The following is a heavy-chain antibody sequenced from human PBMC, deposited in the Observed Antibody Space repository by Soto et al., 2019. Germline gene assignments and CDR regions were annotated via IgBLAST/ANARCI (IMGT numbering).Heavy chain of an antibody. D-gene: IGHD1-1*01. CDR1: GGSISSGGYC. J-gene: IGHJ4*02. V-gene: IGHV4-31*03. Sequence: PSETLSLTCTVSGGSISSGGYCWSWVRQHPGEGLEWIGFMYDSGSTSYNPSLKSRATISVDTSTNQFSPQLTSVTAADTAVYYCARGGASTKVDDWGQGTLVTVSS. CDR3: ARGGASTKVDD. CDR2: MYDSGST.